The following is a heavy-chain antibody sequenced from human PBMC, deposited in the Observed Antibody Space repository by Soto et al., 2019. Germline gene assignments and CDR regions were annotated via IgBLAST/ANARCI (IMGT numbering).Heavy chain of an antibody. D-gene: IGHD1-26*01. V-gene: IGHV4-30-4*01. CDR1: GDSIIDGDFY. CDR2: IYYSGTT. CDR3: ARVKLGYFYGLDV. Sequence: LSLTFTVFGDSIIDGDFYWSWIRQPPGEGLEWIGFIYYSGTTFYNPSLKSRLTVSVDRSKNQFSLQLTSVTAADTAVYYCARVKLGYFYGLDVWGQGTTVTVSS. J-gene: IGHJ6*02.